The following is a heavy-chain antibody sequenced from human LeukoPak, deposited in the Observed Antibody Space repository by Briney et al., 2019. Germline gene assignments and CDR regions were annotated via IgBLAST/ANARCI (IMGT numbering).Heavy chain of an antibody. J-gene: IGHJ4*02. CDR3: ARIQRQQLDNYFDY. D-gene: IGHD6-13*01. CDR1: GYSFTSYW. V-gene: IGHV5-51*01. CDR2: INPGDSDT. Sequence: GESLKISCKGSGYSFTSYWIGWVRRMPGKGLEWMGIINPGDSDTRYSPSFQGQVTISADKSISTAYLQWSSLKASDTAMYYCARIQRQQLDNYFDYWGQGTLVTVSS.